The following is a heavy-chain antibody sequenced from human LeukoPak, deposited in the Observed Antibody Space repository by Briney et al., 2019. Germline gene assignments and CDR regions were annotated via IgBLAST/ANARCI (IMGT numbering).Heavy chain of an antibody. J-gene: IGHJ1*01. Sequence: PGVSLRCSCAAAGFTFSGSAMHWVRQSSGKGLEWVGRIRSKSKRYAESSAASVKGRITISRDASKKTSHLQMNSLETEDTAVYYCTRHSPSYYYDSSGYYRIAEYFQHWGQGTLVTVSS. CDR1: GFTFSGSA. CDR2: IRSKSKRYAE. D-gene: IGHD3-22*01. CDR3: TRHSPSYYYDSSGYYRIAEYFQH. V-gene: IGHV3-73*01.